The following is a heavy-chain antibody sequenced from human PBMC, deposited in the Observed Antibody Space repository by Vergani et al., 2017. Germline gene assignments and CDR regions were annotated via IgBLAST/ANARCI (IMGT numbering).Heavy chain of an antibody. CDR2: IYPSGRT. D-gene: IGHD3-10*01. CDR1: GYSISSGYY. J-gene: IGHJ5*02. Sequence: QVQLQESGPGLVKPSETLSLTCAVSGYSISSGYYWGWIRQPPGKGLEWIGSIYPSGRTYYNPSLKSRVTISVDTSKNQFSRKLSSVTAADTAVYYCASHRTYYYGSGSFVWFDPWGQGTLVTVSS. V-gene: IGHV4-38-2*01. CDR3: ASHRTYYYGSGSFVWFDP.